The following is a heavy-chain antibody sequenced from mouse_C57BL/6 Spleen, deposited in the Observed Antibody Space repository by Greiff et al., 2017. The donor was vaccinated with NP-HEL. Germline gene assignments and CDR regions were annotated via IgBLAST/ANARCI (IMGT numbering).Heavy chain of an antibody. CDR1: GYTFTSYW. D-gene: IGHD1-1*01. CDR2: IYPGSGST. J-gene: IGHJ1*03. CDR3: ARVTTVVDWYCDV. V-gene: IGHV1-55*01. Sequence: QVQLQQPGAELVKPGASVKMSCKASGYTFTSYWITWVKQRPGQGLEWIGDIYPGSGSTNYNEKFKSKATLTVDTSSSTAYMQLSSLTAEDSAVYYCARVTTVVDWYCDVWGTGTTVTVSS.